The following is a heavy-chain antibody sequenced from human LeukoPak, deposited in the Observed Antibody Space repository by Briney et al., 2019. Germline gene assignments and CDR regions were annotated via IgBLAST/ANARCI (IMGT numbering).Heavy chain of an antibody. CDR3: ASWIHGSYSPGAFDI. CDR2: IIPIFGTA. V-gene: IGHV1-69*06. D-gene: IGHD1-26*01. Sequence: ASVKVSCKASGGTFSSYAISWVRQAPGQGLEWMGGIIPIFGTANYAQKFQGRVTITADKSTSTAYMELSSLRSEDTAVYYCASWIHGSYSPGAFDIWGQGTMVTVSS. J-gene: IGHJ3*02. CDR1: GGTFSSYA.